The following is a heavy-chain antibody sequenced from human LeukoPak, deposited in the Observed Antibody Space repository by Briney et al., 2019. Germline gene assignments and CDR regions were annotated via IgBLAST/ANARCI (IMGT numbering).Heavy chain of an antibody. Sequence: ASVKVSCKASGGTFSSYAISWVRQAPGQGLEWMGGIIPIFGTANYARKFQGRVTITTDESTSTAYMELSSLRSEDTAVYYCARAPTSRDGYNSEFDYRGQGTLVTVSS. J-gene: IGHJ4*02. V-gene: IGHV1-69*05. D-gene: IGHD5-24*01. CDR3: ARAPTSRDGYNSEFDY. CDR1: GGTFSSYA. CDR2: IIPIFGTA.